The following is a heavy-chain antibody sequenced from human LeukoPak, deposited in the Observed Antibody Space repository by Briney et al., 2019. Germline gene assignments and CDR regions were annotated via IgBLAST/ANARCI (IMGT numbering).Heavy chain of an antibody. J-gene: IGHJ3*02. D-gene: IGHD2-2*01. CDR1: GGSISSYY. CDR3: ARVLFLGYCSSTSCYDDAFDI. V-gene: IGHV4-59*01. CDR2: IYYSGST. Sequence: KPSDTLSLTCTVSGGSISSYYWSWIRQPPGQGLEWIGYIYYSGSTNYNPSLKSRVTISVDTSKNQFSLKLSSVTAADTAVYYCARVLFLGYCSSTSCYDDAFDIWGQGTMVTVSS.